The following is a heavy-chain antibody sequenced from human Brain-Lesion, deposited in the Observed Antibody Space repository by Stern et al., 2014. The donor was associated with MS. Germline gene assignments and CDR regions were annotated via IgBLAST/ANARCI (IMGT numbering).Heavy chain of an antibody. V-gene: IGHV4-31*03. CDR2: IYYTGSA. CDR3: ARGARYSDSSGYYFYFDY. Sequence: QVQLVESGPGLVKPSQTLPLTCSVSGGSINSGGYYWSWIRQYPGKGLEWIGYIYYTGSAYYDPSLKSRLCMSIETSKNHFSLNLNSVTAADTAVYYCARGARYSDSSGYYFYFDYWGQGTLVPVPS. D-gene: IGHD3-22*01. J-gene: IGHJ4*02. CDR1: GGSINSGGYY.